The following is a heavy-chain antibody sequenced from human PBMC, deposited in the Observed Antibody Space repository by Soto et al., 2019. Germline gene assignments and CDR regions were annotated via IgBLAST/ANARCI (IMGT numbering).Heavy chain of an antibody. CDR3: ARVSDY. CDR1: GGSFIDYS. Sequence: QVLLQQWGAGRLKPSETLSLTCAVYGGSFIDYSWGWIRQSPGTGLEWIGEINHSGSANYNPSLKSRVTISVDTSKYQFSLKLYSVTAADAAVYYCARVSDYWSQGTLVTVSS. J-gene: IGHJ4*02. V-gene: IGHV4-34*01. CDR2: INHSGSA.